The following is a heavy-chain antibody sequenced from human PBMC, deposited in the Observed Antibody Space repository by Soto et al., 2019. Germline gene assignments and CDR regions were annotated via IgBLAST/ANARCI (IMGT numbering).Heavy chain of an antibody. Sequence: GSLRVSCASAGFTFSSCAMILVRQAPGKGLEWVSAISGSGGSTYYADSVKGRFTISRDNYKNTLYLQMNSLRAEDTAVYYCAKETTATIDDWGQGTLVTVSS. J-gene: IGHJ4*02. V-gene: IGHV3-23*01. D-gene: IGHD4-4*01. CDR3: AKETTATIDD. CDR1: GFTFSSCA. CDR2: ISGSGGST.